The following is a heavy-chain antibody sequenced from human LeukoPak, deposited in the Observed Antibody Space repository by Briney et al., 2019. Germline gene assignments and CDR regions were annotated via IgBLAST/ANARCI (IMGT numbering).Heavy chain of an antibody. J-gene: IGHJ4*02. D-gene: IGHD2-15*01. Sequence: SETLSLTCSVSGGSIISNDFYWAWIRQPPGKGLEWIESIYYSGITYYNPSLKSRVTKSVDTSKNQFSLNLSSVTAADTAVYYCARHVGSGNYFDYWGQGTLVTVSS. V-gene: IGHV4-39*01. CDR3: ARHVGSGNYFDY. CDR2: IYYSGIT. CDR1: GGSIISNDFY.